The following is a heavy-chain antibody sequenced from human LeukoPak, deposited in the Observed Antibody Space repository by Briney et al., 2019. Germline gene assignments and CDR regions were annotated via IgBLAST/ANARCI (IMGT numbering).Heavy chain of an antibody. CDR2: IKAGNGDT. J-gene: IGHJ4*02. CDR3: ARDDCGDTCFPGGY. CDR1: GYIFTKYD. V-gene: IGHV1-3*01. D-gene: IGHD2-21*01. Sequence: ASVKLSCKASGYIFTKYDVHWARQPPGQRPEWMGWIKAGNGDTKYSQNLQDRLTITRGTSASTVYMELSSLTSEDTALYYCARDDCGDTCFPGGYWGQGTLVTVSS.